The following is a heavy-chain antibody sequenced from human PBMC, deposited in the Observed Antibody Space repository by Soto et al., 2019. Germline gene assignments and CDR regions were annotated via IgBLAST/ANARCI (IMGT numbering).Heavy chain of an antibody. J-gene: IGHJ6*03. D-gene: IGHD2-2*01. V-gene: IGHV4-31*03. CDR1: GGSISSGGYY. Sequence: SETLSLTCTVSGGSISSGGYYWSWIRQHPGKGLEWIGYIYYSGSTYYNPSLKSRVTISVDTSKNQFSLKLSSVTAADTAVYYCAREAHRYCSSTSCYESYYYYYMDVWGKGTTVTVSS. CDR3: AREAHRYCSSTSCYESYYYYYMDV. CDR2: IYYSGST.